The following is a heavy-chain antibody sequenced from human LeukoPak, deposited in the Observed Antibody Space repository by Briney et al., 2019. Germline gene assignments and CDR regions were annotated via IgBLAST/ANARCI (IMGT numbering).Heavy chain of an antibody. D-gene: IGHD3-3*01. CDR2: IKQDGSEK. V-gene: IGHV3-7*01. CDR1: GFTFSSYW. CDR3: ARGGNGYFYYFDY. Sequence: GGSLRLPCAASGFTFSSYWMSWVRQAPGKGLEWVANIKQDGSEKYYVDSVKGRFTISRDNAKNSLYLQMNSLRAEDTAVYYCARGGNGYFYYFDYWGQGTLVTVSS. J-gene: IGHJ4*02.